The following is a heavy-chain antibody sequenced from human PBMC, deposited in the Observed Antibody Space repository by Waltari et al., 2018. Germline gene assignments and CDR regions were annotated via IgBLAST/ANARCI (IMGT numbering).Heavy chain of an antibody. CDR3: ARGYYYHWFDP. J-gene: IGHJ5*02. CDR2: INDGNGNT. CDR1: GYTFTSYA. Sequence: QLQLVQSGAEVKKPGASVKVSCKASGYTFTSYAMHWGRQAPGQRLEWMGWINDGNGNTKYSQEVQGRVTITRDTSASTAYMELSSLRSEDMAVYYCARGYYYHWFDPWGQGTLVTVSS. V-gene: IGHV1-3*03. D-gene: IGHD3-22*01.